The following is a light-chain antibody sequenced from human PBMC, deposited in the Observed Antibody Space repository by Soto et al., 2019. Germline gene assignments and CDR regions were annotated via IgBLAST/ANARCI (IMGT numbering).Light chain of an antibody. J-gene: IGLJ1*01. CDR3: ISYSSSSTYV. CDR1: SSDVGGCDY. Sequence: QSVLPQPASVSGSPGQSITISCTGTSSDVGGCDYVSWYQQPPGKAPKLIIYDVSDRPSGVSSRFSGSKSGNTASLTISGLQDEDEADYYCISYSSSSTYVFGTGTKVTVL. CDR2: DVS. V-gene: IGLV2-14*01.